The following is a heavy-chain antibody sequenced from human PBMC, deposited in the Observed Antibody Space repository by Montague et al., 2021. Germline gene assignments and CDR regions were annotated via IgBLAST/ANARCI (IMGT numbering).Heavy chain of an antibody. CDR2: IQTDGTST. V-gene: IGHV3-74*01. D-gene: IGHD1-26*01. CDR1: GFTFSNYW. CDR3: ARVGLGGGPNFDY. J-gene: IGHJ4*02. Sequence: SLRLSCAVSGFTFSNYWMHWVRQAPGKGLVWVSLIQTDGTSTDYADSVKGRFTISRDNAKSTLYLQMNSLRAEDTAVYYCARVGLGGGPNFDYWGQGTLVTVSS.